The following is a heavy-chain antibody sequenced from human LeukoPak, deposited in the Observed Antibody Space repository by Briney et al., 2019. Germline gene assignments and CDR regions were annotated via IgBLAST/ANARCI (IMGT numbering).Heavy chain of an antibody. D-gene: IGHD5-18*01. Sequence: ASVKVSCKASGYTFTGYYMHWVRQAPGQGLEWMGWINPNSGGTNYAQKFQGRVTMTRDTSISTAYMELSRLRSDDTAVYYCARGSRTAMGKTWFDPWGQGTLVTVSS. CDR2: INPNSGGT. CDR3: ARGSRTAMGKTWFDP. CDR1: GYTFTGYY. J-gene: IGHJ5*02. V-gene: IGHV1-2*02.